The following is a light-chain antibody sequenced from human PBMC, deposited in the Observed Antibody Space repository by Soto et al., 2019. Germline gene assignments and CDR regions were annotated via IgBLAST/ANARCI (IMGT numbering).Light chain of an antibody. Sequence: RMTQSASSFSLPPGESVTITCRASQGISSYLAWYHQKPGKAPKLLIYAASTLESGVPSRFSGSGAGTEFTLTIIGLQSEDFAGYYSQQYANWRRTFGQGTKV. V-gene: IGKV1-8*01. CDR3: QQYANWRRT. CDR2: AAS. J-gene: IGKJ1*01. CDR1: QGISSY.